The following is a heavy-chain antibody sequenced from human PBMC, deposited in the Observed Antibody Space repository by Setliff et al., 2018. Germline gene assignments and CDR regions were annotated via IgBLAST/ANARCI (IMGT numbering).Heavy chain of an antibody. Sequence: SLRLSCAASGFTFSSYWMSWVRQAPGKGLVWVSRINSDGSSTSYADSVKGRFTISRDNARNTLYLQMNSLRAEDTAVYYCARVSSSSWIRNYYYYYYGMDVWGQGTTVTVSS. CDR2: INSDGSST. CDR3: ARVSSSSWIRNYYYYYYGMDV. CDR1: GFTFSSYW. D-gene: IGHD6-13*01. V-gene: IGHV3-74*01. J-gene: IGHJ6*02.